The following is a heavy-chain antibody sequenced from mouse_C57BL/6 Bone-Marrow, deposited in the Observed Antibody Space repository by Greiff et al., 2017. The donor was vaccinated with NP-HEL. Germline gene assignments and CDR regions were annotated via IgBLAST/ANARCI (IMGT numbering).Heavy chain of an antibody. D-gene: IGHD1-1*01. Sequence: EVQRVESGGDLVKPGGSLKLSCAASGFTFSSYGMSWVRQTPDKRLEWVATISSGGSYTYYPDSVKGRFTISRDNAKNTLYLQMSSLKSEDTAMYYCARHGHYGSDYWGQGTTLTVSS. CDR1: GFTFSSYG. CDR2: ISSGGSYT. J-gene: IGHJ2*01. CDR3: ARHGHYGSDY. V-gene: IGHV5-6*01.